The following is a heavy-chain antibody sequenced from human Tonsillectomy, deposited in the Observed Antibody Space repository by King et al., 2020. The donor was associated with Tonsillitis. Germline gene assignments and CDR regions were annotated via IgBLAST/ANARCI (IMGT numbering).Heavy chain of an antibody. J-gene: IGHJ4*02. Sequence: VQLVESGAGVKKPGASLKVSCKTSGNTFTAYYLHWLRQAPGQGLEWMGCISPVSGGTVYAQKFRGRVTMSWDTSISTAYMELSTLTSDDTAVYFCAIEDCGDDCHKSFEYWGQGTLVTVSS. CDR1: GNTFTAYY. D-gene: IGHD2-21*02. CDR2: ISPVSGGT. CDR3: AIEDCGDDCHKSFEY. V-gene: IGHV1-2*02.